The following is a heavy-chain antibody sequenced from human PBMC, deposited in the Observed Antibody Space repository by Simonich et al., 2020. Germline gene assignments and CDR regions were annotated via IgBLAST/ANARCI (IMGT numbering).Heavy chain of an antibody. J-gene: IGHJ4*02. CDR1: GYSFTSYW. V-gene: IGHV5-51*01. D-gene: IGHD1-26*01. CDR3: ARLVMYSGSYYLDY. Sequence: EVQLVQSGAEVKKPGESLKISCKGSGYSFTSYWIGGVRQMPGKGLEWRGIIHPVDSDTRYSPSFQGQVTISADKSISTAYLQWSSLKASDTAMYYCARLVMYSGSYYLDYWGQGTLVTVSS. CDR2: IHPVDSDT.